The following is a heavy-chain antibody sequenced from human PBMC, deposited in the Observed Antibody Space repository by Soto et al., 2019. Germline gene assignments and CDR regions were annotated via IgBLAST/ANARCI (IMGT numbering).Heavy chain of an antibody. J-gene: IGHJ6*02. CDR1: GASFTDGSLF. V-gene: IGHV4-39*02. D-gene: IGHD5-12*01. CDR2: TYIGGMT. Sequence: SETLSLTCTVSGASFTDGSLFWGWIRQSPGKGVEWIASTYIGGMTYYNPSLRSRVTISVDTSKSQFSLKLSSVTAADTAVYYCARDRVDSGYDGGYYYGMDVWGQGTTVTV. CDR3: ARDRVDSGYDGGYYYGMDV.